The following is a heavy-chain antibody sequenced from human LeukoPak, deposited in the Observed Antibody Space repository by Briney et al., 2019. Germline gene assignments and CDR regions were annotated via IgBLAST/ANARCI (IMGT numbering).Heavy chain of an antibody. CDR2: IYYDGSNK. CDR3: AKDPPNIAAAGTNFDY. CDR1: GFTFSNYG. Sequence: PGRSLRLSCAASGFTFSNYGMHWVRQAPGKGLEWVALIYYDGSNKYSADSVKGRFTISRDNSQNTVFLQMNSLRAEDTAVYYCAKDPPNIAAAGTNFDYWGQGTLVTVSS. J-gene: IGHJ4*02. V-gene: IGHV3-33*06. D-gene: IGHD6-13*01.